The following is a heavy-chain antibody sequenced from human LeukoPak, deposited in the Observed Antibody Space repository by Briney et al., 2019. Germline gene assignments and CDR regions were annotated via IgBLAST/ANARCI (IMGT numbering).Heavy chain of an antibody. J-gene: IGHJ4*02. D-gene: IGHD5-18*01. CDR1: GFTFSSYW. Sequence: GGSPRLSCAASGFTFSSYWMHWVRQAPGKGLVWVSRINSDGSSTSYADSVKGRFTISRDNAKNTLYLQMNSLRAEDTAVYYCARGNPPHTAMVPVDYWGQGTLVTVSS. CDR2: INSDGSST. V-gene: IGHV3-74*01. CDR3: ARGNPPHTAMVPVDY.